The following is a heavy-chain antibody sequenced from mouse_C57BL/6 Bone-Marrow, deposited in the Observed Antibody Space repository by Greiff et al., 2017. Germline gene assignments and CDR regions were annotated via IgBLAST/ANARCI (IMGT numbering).Heavy chain of an antibody. V-gene: IGHV1-72*01. D-gene: IGHD2-5*01. CDR3: ARSTYSNYRYYYAMDY. Sequence: VQLQQPGAELVKPGASVKLSCTASGYTFTSYWMHWVKQRPGRGLEWIGRIDTNSGGTKYNEKIKSKATLTVDKLSSTAYIQLSSLTSEDSAVYYCARSTYSNYRYYYAMDYWGQGTSVTGSS. CDR2: IDTNSGGT. CDR1: GYTFTSYW. J-gene: IGHJ4*01.